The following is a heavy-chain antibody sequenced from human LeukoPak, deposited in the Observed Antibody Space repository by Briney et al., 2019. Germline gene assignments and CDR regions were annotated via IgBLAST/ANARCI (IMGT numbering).Heavy chain of an antibody. CDR2: ISAYNGNT. Sequence: ASVKVSYKASGYTFTSYGISWVRQAPGQGLEWMGWISAYNGNTNYAQKLQGRVTMTTDTYTSTVYMEVRSLRSDDTAVYYCARGGDGYNYDAFDIWGQGTMVTVSS. V-gene: IGHV1-18*01. CDR1: GYTFTSYG. CDR3: ARGGDGYNYDAFDI. J-gene: IGHJ3*02. D-gene: IGHD5-24*01.